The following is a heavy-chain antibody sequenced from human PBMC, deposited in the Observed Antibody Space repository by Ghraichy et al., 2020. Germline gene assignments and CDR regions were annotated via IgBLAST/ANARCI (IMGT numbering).Heavy chain of an antibody. V-gene: IGHV3-7*03. CDR2: INQDESEK. Sequence: GGSLRLSCAASGFIFSSYWMSWVRQAPGKGLEWVANINQDESEKYYVDSVKGRFTISRDNAKNSVYLQMNSLRAEETAVYYCARENGYYGDYFDYWGQGTLVTVSS. D-gene: IGHD4-17*01. CDR3: ARENGYYGDYFDY. CDR1: GFIFSSYW. J-gene: IGHJ4*02.